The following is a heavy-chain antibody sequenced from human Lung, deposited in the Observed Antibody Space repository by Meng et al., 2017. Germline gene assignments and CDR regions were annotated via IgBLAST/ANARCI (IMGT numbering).Heavy chain of an antibody. CDR2: INHGGST. V-gene: IGHV4-34*01. D-gene: IGHD3-10*01. Sequence: HGQLQTWGAALLGPSENLTLTWAVDGGSIGCSYGSWIRQSPAKGLEWIGKINHGGSTNYNPSLESRVTISVDTPKNQFSLRLTSMTVADTAVYYCARERHSTIIRGVIDFWGQGALVTVSS. CDR1: GGSIGCSY. CDR3: ARERHSTIIRGVIDF. J-gene: IGHJ4*02.